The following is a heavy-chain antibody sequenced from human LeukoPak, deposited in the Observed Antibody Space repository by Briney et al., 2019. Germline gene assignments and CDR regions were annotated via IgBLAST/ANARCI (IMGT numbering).Heavy chain of an antibody. CDR2: INHSGST. Sequence: SETLSLTCAVYGGSFSGYYWSWIRQPPGKGLEWIGEINHSGSTNYNPSLKSRVTISVDTSKNQFSLKLSSVTAADTAVYYCARAYSTGMDVWGQGTTVTVSS. CDR1: GGSFSGYY. J-gene: IGHJ6*02. CDR3: ARAYSTGMDV. V-gene: IGHV4-34*01. D-gene: IGHD1-26*01.